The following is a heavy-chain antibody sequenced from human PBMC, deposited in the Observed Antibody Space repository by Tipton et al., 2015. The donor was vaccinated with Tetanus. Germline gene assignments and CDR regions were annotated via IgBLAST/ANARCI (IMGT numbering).Heavy chain of an antibody. V-gene: IGHV3-9*01. CDR3: AKDTGVTPHYGVDV. CDR1: GFTFDDYA. CDR2: ISWNSGSI. Sequence: SLRLSCAASGFTFDDYAMHWVRQAPGKGLEWVSGISWNSGSIGYADSLKGRFTISRDNAKNSLYLQMNSLKTEDTALYYCAKDTGVTPHYGVDVWGQGTTVTVSS. D-gene: IGHD2-21*02. J-gene: IGHJ6*02.